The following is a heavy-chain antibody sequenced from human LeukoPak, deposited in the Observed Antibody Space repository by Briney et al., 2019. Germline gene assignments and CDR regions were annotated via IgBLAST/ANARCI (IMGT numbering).Heavy chain of an antibody. CDR3: ARGSSLSGSYYEYYFDY. CDR1: GGSISSSSYY. CDR2: IYYSGST. V-gene: IGHV4-39*01. D-gene: IGHD1-26*01. J-gene: IGHJ4*02. Sequence: SETLSLTCTVSGGSISSSSYYWGWIRQPPGKGLEWIGSIYYSGSTYYNPSLKSRVTISVDTSKNQFSLKLSSVTAADTAVYYCARGSSLSGSYYEYYFDYWGQGTLVTVSS.